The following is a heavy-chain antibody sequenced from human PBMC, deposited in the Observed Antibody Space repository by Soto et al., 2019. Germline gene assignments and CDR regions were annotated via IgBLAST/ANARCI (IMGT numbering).Heavy chain of an antibody. V-gene: IGHV3-23*01. J-gene: IGHJ4*02. CDR3: AKERSSGWSFDY. CDR2: ISGSGDST. Sequence: EVQLLESGGGLVQPGGSLRLSCAASGFTFSTYAMNWVRQAPGKGLEWVSGISGSGDSTYYADSVKGRFTVSSDNSTNTLYLQMNSLRAEDTAVFYCAKERSSGWSFDYWGQGTLVTVSS. CDR1: GFTFSTYA. D-gene: IGHD6-19*01.